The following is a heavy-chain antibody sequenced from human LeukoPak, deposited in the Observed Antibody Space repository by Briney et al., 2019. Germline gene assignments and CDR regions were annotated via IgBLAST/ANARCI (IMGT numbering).Heavy chain of an antibody. CDR3: ARDFPSERYYDFWSGYSRHFDY. CDR2: ISSSSSTI. J-gene: IGHJ4*02. V-gene: IGHV3-48*01. CDR1: GFTFSIYA. Sequence: PGGSLRLSCAASGFTFSIYAIHWVRQAPGKGLEWVSYISSSSSTIYYADSVKGRFTISRDNAKNSLYLQMNSLRAEDTAVYYCARDFPSERYYDFWSGYSRHFDYWGQGTLVTVSS. D-gene: IGHD3-3*01.